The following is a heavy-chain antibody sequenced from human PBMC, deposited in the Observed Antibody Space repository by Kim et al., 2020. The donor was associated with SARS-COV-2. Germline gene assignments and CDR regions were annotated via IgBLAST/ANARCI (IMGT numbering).Heavy chain of an antibody. CDR3: ARGGRLGDRQNHWYFDL. CDR1: GFTFSSYA. J-gene: IGHJ2*01. Sequence: GGSLRLSCAASGFTFSSYAMHWVRQAPGKGLEWVAVISYDGSNKYYADSVKGRFTISRDNSKNTLYLQMNSLRAEDTAVYYCARGGRLGDRQNHWYFDLWGRGTLVTVSS. CDR2: ISYDGSNK. V-gene: IGHV3-30*04. D-gene: IGHD3-16*01.